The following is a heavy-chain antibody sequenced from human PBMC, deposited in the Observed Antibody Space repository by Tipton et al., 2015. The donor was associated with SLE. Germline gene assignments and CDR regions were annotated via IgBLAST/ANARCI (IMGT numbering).Heavy chain of an antibody. D-gene: IGHD6-13*01. V-gene: IGHV4-59*11. CDR3: ARLWVYGDAFDI. CDR2: IYSGGST. Sequence: PGLVKPSETLSLTCTVSGGSISSHYWSWIRQPPGKTLEWIGYIYSGGSTNYNPSLKSRVSISVDTSKNQISLKLSSVTAADTAVYSCARLWVYGDAFDIWGQGTIVTFSS. J-gene: IGHJ3*02. CDR1: GGSISSHY.